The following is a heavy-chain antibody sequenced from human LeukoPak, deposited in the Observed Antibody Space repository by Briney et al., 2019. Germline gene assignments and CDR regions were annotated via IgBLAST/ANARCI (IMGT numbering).Heavy chain of an antibody. J-gene: IGHJ5*02. CDR2: INLNSGDT. D-gene: IGHD3-9*01. Sequence: GASVKVSCKASGYTFTDYYIHWVRQAPGQGLEWMGWINLNSGDTYYAQNSQDRVTMTGDTSISTAYLELSSLRSDDTAVFYCARSYFDVLTNYYMWLAPWGQGTLVTVSS. CDR1: GYTFTDYY. V-gene: IGHV1-2*02. CDR3: ARSYFDVLTNYYMWLAP.